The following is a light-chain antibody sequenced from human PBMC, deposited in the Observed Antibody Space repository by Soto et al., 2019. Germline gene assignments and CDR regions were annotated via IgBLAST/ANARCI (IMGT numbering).Light chain of an antibody. J-gene: IGKJ2*01. V-gene: IGKV1-39*01. Sequence: IHMTQSPSSLSASVGDRVTITCRASQRITTYLNWYQQKPGEAPKLLISTSGTLQRGVPSRFSGSGSGTDFTLTITSLQPADFATYFCHQTYSTPYTFGPGTKLEIK. CDR1: QRITTY. CDR3: HQTYSTPYT. CDR2: TSG.